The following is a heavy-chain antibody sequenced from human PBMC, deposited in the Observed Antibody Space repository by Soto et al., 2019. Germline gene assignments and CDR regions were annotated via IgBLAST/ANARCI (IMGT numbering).Heavy chain of an antibody. CDR2: ISAYSGKT. CDR3: ARDPSLGDHKY. J-gene: IGHJ4*02. D-gene: IGHD3-16*01. V-gene: IGHV1-18*01. CDR1: GYTFTTYG. Sequence: QPQLVQSGGEVKKLGASVKVACKTSGYTFTTYGISWARQAPGQGLEVVGWISAYSGKTHYAQKSQGKVTMTKDTTKNTAYMELRSLRYDDTAVYYSARDPSLGDHKYWGQGTLVNVPS.